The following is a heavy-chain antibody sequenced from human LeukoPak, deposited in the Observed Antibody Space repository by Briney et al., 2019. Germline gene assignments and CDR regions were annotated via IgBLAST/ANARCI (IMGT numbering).Heavy chain of an antibody. D-gene: IGHD2-15*01. J-gene: IGHJ4*02. V-gene: IGHV3-21*01. CDR2: ITSGGSYK. Sequence: GGSLRLSCGASGFSFSDYSVTWVRQAPGKGLQWVASITSGGSYKYYADSLKDRFTISRDNAKKSLYLEIISLRDDDTAVYFCARALTSRSTLDHWGQGALVTVSS. CDR3: ARALTSRSTLDH. CDR1: GFSFSDYS.